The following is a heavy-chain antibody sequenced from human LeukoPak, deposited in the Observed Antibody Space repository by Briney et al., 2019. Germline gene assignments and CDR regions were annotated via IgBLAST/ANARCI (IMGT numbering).Heavy chain of an antibody. Sequence: SVKVSCKASGGTFSSYAISWVRQAPGQGLEWMGGIIPIFGTANYAQKFQGRVTITADESTSTAYMELSSLRSEDTAVYYCARDLGYSSSWYGYDFDYWGQGTLVTVSS. CDR2: IIPIFGTA. CDR3: ARDLGYSSSWYGYDFDY. J-gene: IGHJ4*02. CDR1: GGTFSSYA. D-gene: IGHD6-13*01. V-gene: IGHV1-69*01.